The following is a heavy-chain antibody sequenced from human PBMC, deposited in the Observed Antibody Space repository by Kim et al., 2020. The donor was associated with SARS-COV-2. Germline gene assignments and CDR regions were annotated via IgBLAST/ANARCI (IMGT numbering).Heavy chain of an antibody. CDR3: ARDGDYGWFDP. CDR2: T. Sequence: THYTPPLKNRITISVDRSKNQFSLKLSYVTAADTAVYYCARDGDYGWFDPWGQGTLVTVSS. D-gene: IGHD4-17*01. J-gene: IGHJ5*02. V-gene: IGHV4-30-2*01.